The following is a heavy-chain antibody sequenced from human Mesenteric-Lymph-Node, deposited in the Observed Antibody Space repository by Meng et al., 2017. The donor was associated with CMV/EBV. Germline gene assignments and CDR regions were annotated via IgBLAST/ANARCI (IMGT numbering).Heavy chain of an antibody. CDR1: GFTFSRHS. CDR2: ISSSSSYI. D-gene: IGHD2-2*01. Sequence: GGSLRLSCAASGFTFSRHSMNWVRQAPGKGLEWVSSISSSSSYIYYADSVKGRFTISRDNANNSLYLQMNSLRAEDTAVYYCARDQCSSTSCDYYYGMDVWGQGTTVTVSS. CDR3: ARDQCSSTSCDYYYGMDV. V-gene: IGHV3-21*01. J-gene: IGHJ6*02.